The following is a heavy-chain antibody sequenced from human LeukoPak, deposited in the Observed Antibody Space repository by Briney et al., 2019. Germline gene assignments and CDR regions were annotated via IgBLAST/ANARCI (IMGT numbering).Heavy chain of an antibody. CDR3: AKVSSVWFGARGFDY. J-gene: IGHJ4*02. CDR1: GFTFDDYA. V-gene: IGHV3-9*01. D-gene: IGHD3-10*01. CDR2: ISWSSGSI. Sequence: QSGGSLRLSCAASGFTFDDYAMHWVRQVPGKGLEWVSGISWSSGSIAYADSVKGRFTISRDNAKNSLYLQMNCLRAEDTALYYCAKVSSVWFGARGFDYWGQGTLVTVSS.